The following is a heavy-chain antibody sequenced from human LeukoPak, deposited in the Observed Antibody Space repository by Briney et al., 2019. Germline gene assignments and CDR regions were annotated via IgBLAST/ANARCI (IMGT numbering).Heavy chain of an antibody. V-gene: IGHV1-2*02. D-gene: IGHD1-20*01. CDR3: ARGGSLTGTHYGMDV. J-gene: IGHJ6*02. CDR1: GYTFTSYY. Sequence: ASVKVSCKASGYTFTSYYMHWVRQAPGQGLEWMGWINPNSGGTNYAQKFQGRVTMTRDTSISTAYMELSRLRSDDTAVYYCARGGSLTGTHYGMDVWGQGTTVTVSS. CDR2: INPNSGGT.